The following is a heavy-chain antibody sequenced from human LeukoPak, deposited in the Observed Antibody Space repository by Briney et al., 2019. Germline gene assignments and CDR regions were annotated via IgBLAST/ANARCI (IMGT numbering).Heavy chain of an antibody. CDR3: AKDLRIQLWLRFDY. CDR1: GFTFSSYA. J-gene: IGHJ4*02. Sequence: TGGSLRLSCAASGFTFSSYAMSWVRQAPGKGLEWVSAISGSGGSTYYADSVKGRFTISRDNSKNTLYLLMNSLRAEDTAVYYCAKDLRIQLWLRFDYWGQGTLVTVSS. V-gene: IGHV3-23*01. CDR2: ISGSGGST. D-gene: IGHD5-18*01.